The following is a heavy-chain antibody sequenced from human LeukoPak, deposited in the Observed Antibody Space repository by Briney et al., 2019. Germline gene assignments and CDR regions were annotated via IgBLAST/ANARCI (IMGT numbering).Heavy chain of an antibody. Sequence: GRSLRLSRAASGFTFSSYAMHWVRQAPGKGLEWVAVISYDGSNKYYADSVKGRFTISRDNSKNTLYLQMNSLRAEDTAVYYCATLRGCSSTSCSDYWGQGTLVTVSS. D-gene: IGHD2-2*01. CDR2: ISYDGSNK. CDR3: ATLRGCSSTSCSDY. CDR1: GFTFSSYA. V-gene: IGHV3-30*04. J-gene: IGHJ4*02.